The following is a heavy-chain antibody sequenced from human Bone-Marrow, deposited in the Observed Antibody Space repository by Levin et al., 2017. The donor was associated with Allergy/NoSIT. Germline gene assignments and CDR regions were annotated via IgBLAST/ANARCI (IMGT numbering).Heavy chain of an antibody. V-gene: IGHV4-34*01. CDR1: GGSFSGYY. J-gene: IGHJ4*02. Sequence: PSETLSLTCAVYGGSFSGYYWSWIRQPPGKGLEWIGEINHSGSTNYNPSLKSRVTISVDTSKNQFSLKLSSVTAADTAVYYCARNSGGFGESHDYWGQGTLVTVSS. CDR2: INHSGST. CDR3: ARNSGGFGESHDY. D-gene: IGHD3-10*01.